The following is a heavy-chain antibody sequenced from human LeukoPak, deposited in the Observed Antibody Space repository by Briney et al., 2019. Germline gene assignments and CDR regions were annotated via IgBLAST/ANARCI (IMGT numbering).Heavy chain of an antibody. CDR1: GFTFTDHY. J-gene: IGHJ4*02. Sequence: ASVKVSFKSSGFTFTDHYIHWVRQGAGQGLEWMGYIGPHSTFTSSPQEFQGRVTMTRDASMSTAYMELTRLTSDDTAVYYCVREGEGPLSKDFDYWGQGTLVTVSS. D-gene: IGHD2/OR15-2a*01. CDR2: IGPHSTFT. V-gene: IGHV1-2*02. CDR3: VREGEGPLSKDFDY.